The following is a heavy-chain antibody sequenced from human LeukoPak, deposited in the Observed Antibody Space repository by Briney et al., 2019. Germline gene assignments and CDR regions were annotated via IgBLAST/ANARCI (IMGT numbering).Heavy chain of an antibody. V-gene: IGHV4-59*12. Sequence: SETLSLTCTVSGGSISSYYWSWIRQPPGKGLEWFGYVYDSGTTNYDPSLKSRVTISVDTSRNQFSLQLSSVTAADTAVYYCARAARQLATYKYYYYYYYMDVWGKGTTVTVSS. D-gene: IGHD6-13*01. CDR3: ARAARQLATYKYYYYYYYMDV. J-gene: IGHJ6*03. CDR2: VYDSGTT. CDR1: GGSISSYY.